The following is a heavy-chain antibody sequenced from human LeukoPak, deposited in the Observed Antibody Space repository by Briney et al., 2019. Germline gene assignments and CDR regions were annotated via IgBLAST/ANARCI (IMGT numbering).Heavy chain of an antibody. Sequence: PGGSLRLSCAASGFTFSSYWMSWVRQPPGKGLEWVANIKQDGSETYYVDSVKGRFTISRDNAKNSLFLQMNSLRAEDTAIYYCALVTTDRPFDYWGQGTLVTVSS. J-gene: IGHJ4*02. CDR3: ALVTTDRPFDY. CDR2: IKQDGSET. D-gene: IGHD4-17*01. CDR1: GFTFSSYW. V-gene: IGHV3-7*03.